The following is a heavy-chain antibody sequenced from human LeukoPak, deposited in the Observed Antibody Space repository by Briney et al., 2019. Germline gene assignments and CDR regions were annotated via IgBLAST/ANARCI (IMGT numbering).Heavy chain of an antibody. CDR1: GFTFSNYY. V-gene: IGHV3-21*01. CDR2: ITSSSSHI. Sequence: GGSLRLSCGASGFTFSNYYMNWVRQAPGKGLEWVSSITSSSSHIYYADSVKGRFTISRDNAKSSLYLQMNSLRAEDTALYYCARVLSVAGAGHYFDYWGQGALVTVSS. CDR3: ARVLSVAGAGHYFDY. J-gene: IGHJ4*02. D-gene: IGHD6-19*01.